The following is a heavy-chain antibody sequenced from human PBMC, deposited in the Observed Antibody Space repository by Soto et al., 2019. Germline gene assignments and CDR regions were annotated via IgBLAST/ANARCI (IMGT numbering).Heavy chain of an antibody. CDR1: GGNFSDYY. J-gene: IGHJ4*02. V-gene: IGHV4-34*01. CDR3: ARQIYDSSGYYYAY. Sequence: SQTHPLSYAVYGGNFSDYYWSWIRQPPGKGLEWIGEINHSGNTYYNPSLKSRVTISVDKSKSQLFLKLSSVTAPDTAVYYCARQIYDSSGYYYAYWGQGTLVTVSS. CDR2: INHSGNT. D-gene: IGHD3-22*01.